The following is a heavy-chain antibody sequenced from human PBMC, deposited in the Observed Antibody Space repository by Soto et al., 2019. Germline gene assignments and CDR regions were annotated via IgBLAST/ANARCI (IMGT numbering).Heavy chain of an antibody. J-gene: IGHJ4*02. CDR1: GYTFTSYD. V-gene: IGHV1-8*01. Sequence: QVQLVQSGAEVKKPGASVRVTCRASGYTFTSYDINWVRQATGQGLEWMGWMNPNTGNTGYPQKFQGRVTMTRNTSTSTAYFELRNLRSEDTAGYYCARPLTQGRYVYWGQGTLVTVSS. CDR3: ARPLTQGRYVY. D-gene: IGHD5-12*01. CDR2: MNPNTGNT.